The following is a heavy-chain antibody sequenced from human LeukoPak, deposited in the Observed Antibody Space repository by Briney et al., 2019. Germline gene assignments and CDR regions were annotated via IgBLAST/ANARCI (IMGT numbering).Heavy chain of an antibody. Sequence: GGSLRLSCAASGFTFSSYAMHWVRQAPGKGLEWVAVISYDGSNKYYADSVKGRFTISRDNSKNTLYLQMNSLRAEDTAVYYCARDVSDYWGQGTLVTVSS. D-gene: IGHD5/OR15-5a*01. V-gene: IGHV3-30-3*01. J-gene: IGHJ4*02. CDR2: ISYDGSNK. CDR3: ARDVSDY. CDR1: GFTFSSYA.